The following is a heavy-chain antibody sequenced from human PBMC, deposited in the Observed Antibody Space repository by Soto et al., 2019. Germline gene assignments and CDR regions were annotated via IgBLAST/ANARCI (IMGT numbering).Heavy chain of an antibody. V-gene: IGHV1-69*13. CDR1: GGTFSSYG. J-gene: IGHJ4*02. D-gene: IGHD3-9*01. Sequence: GASVKVSCKASGGTFSSYGISWVRQAPGQGLEWVGGIIPIFGTTKNAQRFQDRVTITADDSTGTAYMALNSLESEDTAVYYCSRDDSDWFFNWGRGTLVTVSS. CDR2: IIPIFGTT. CDR3: SRDDSDWFFN.